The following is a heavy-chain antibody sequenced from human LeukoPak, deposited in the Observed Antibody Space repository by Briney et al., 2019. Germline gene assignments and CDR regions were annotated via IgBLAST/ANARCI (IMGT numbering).Heavy chain of an antibody. D-gene: IGHD3-16*02. V-gene: IGHV4-30-4*01. Sequence: SETLSLTCTVSGGSISRGDYYWSWIRQPPGKGLEWIGYIYYSGSTYYNPSLKSRVTISVDTSKNQFSLKLSSVTAADTAVYYCARDRGSMITFGGVIVNAFDIWGQGTMVTASS. J-gene: IGHJ3*02. CDR3: ARDRGSMITFGGVIVNAFDI. CDR1: GGSISRGDYY. CDR2: IYYSGST.